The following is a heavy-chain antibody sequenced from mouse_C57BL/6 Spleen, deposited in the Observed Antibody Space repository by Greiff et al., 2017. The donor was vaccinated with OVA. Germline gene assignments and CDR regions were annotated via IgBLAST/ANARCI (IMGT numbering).Heavy chain of an antibody. Sequence: QVQLQQPGAELVMPGASVKLSCKASGYTFTSYWMHWVKQRPGQGLEWIGEIDPSDSYTNYNQKFKGKSTLTVDKSSSTAYMQLSSLTSEDSAVYYCARSPNYYGSSPWYFDVWGTGTTVTVSS. CDR3: ARSPNYYGSSPWYFDV. CDR1: GYTFTSYW. V-gene: IGHV1-69*01. D-gene: IGHD1-1*01. CDR2: IDPSDSYT. J-gene: IGHJ1*03.